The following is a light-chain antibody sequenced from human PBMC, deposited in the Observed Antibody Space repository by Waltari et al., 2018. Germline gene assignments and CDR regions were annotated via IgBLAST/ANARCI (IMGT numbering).Light chain of an antibody. CDR2: WAS. CDR1: QNLLYSTNSNNY. J-gene: IGKJ2*01. Sequence: DIVMTQSPDSLAVSLGERATIKCKSSQNLLYSTNSNNYLAWYQQKPGQPPKLLIYWASSRETGVPYRFSGIGSGTYFTLTIISLQAEDVTVYYCQQHYSSPYTFGQGTKLEI. V-gene: IGKV4-1*01. CDR3: QQHYSSPYT.